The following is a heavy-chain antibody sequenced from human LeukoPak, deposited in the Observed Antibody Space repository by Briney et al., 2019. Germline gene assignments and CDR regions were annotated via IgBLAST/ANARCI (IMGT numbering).Heavy chain of an antibody. CDR2: MNPNSGNT. Sequence: GASVKVSCEASGYTFTSYDINWVRQATGQGLEWMGWMNPNSGNTGYAQKFQGRVTMTRNTSISTAYMELSSLRSEDTAVYYCARDLDYYDSSGPWYFDLWGRGTLVTVSS. CDR1: GYTFTSYD. D-gene: IGHD3-22*01. J-gene: IGHJ2*01. CDR3: ARDLDYYDSSGPWYFDL. V-gene: IGHV1-8*01.